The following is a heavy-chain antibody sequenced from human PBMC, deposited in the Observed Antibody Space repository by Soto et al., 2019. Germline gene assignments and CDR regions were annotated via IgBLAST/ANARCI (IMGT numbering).Heavy chain of an antibody. Sequence: QVQLVQSGAEVKKPGSSVKVSCKASGGTFSSYAISWVRQAPGQGLEWMGGIIPIFGTANYAQKFQGRVTITADESTSTAYMELSSLRSEDTAVYYCASGIMITFRGVIALYYYYGMDVWGQGTTVTVSS. CDR1: GGTFSSYA. V-gene: IGHV1-69*01. D-gene: IGHD3-16*02. CDR2: IIPIFGTA. CDR3: ASGIMITFRGVIALYYYYGMDV. J-gene: IGHJ6*02.